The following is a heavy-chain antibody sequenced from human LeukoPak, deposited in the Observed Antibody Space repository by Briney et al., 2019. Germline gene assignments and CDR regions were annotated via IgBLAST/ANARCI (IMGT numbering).Heavy chain of an antibody. CDR2: INHCGST. J-gene: IGHJ6*02. CDR1: GGSISSSSYY. Sequence: SETLSLTCTVSGGSISSSSYYWGWIRQPPGMGLEWIGEINHCGSTNHNPSLKSRLTISVDTSKNQLSLKLSSVTAADTAVYYCARVRTTVTTFKNYYYGMDVWGQGTTVTVSS. CDR3: ARVRTTVTTFKNYYYGMDV. D-gene: IGHD4-17*01. V-gene: IGHV4-39*07.